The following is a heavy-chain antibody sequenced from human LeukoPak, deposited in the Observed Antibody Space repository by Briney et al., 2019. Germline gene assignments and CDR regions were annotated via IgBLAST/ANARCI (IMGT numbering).Heavy chain of an antibody. D-gene: IGHD3-22*01. CDR1: GGSISSSSYY. Sequence: SETLSLTCTVSGGSISSSSYYWGWIRQPPGKGLERIGSIYYSGSTYYNPSLKSRVTISVDTSKNQFSLKLSSVTAADTAVYYCARDFGISWGITMIVVDNGDAFDIWGQGTMVTVSS. CDR3: ARDFGISWGITMIVVDNGDAFDI. V-gene: IGHV4-39*07. J-gene: IGHJ3*02. CDR2: IYYSGST.